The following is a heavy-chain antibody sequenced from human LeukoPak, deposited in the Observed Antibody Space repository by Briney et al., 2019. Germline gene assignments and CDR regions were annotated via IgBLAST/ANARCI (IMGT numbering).Heavy chain of an antibody. J-gene: IGHJ5*02. CDR3: AREALRITILPEPFDP. D-gene: IGHD3-9*01. CDR2: INPNSGGT. Sequence: GASVKVSCKASGYTFTGYYMHWVRQAPGQGLEWMGWINPNSGGTKYAQKFQGRVTMTRDTSISTAYMELSRLRSDDTAVYYCAREALRITILPEPFDPWGQGTLVTVSS. CDR1: GYTFTGYY. V-gene: IGHV1-2*02.